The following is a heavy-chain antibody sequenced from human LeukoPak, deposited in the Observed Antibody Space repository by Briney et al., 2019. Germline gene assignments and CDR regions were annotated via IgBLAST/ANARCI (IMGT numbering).Heavy chain of an antibody. D-gene: IGHD3-3*01. CDR1: GYTFTSYG. CDR3: ARDPNSWSGWSHYYYYYGMDV. Sequence: ASVKVSCKASGYTFTSYGISWVRQAPGQGLEWMGWTCAYNGKTNYAQKLQGRVTMTTDTSTSTAYMQLRSLRSDDTAVYYCARDPNSWSGWSHYYYYYGMDVWGQGTTVTVSS. V-gene: IGHV1-18*01. J-gene: IGHJ6*02. CDR2: TCAYNGKT.